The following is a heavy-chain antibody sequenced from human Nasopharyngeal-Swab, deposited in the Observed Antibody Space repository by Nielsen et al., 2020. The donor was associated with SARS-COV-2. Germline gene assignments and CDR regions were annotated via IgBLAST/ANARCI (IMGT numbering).Heavy chain of an antibody. CDR2: ISGSGGST. D-gene: IGHD3-3*01. V-gene: IGHV3-23*01. Sequence: GESLKISCAASGSTFSSYAMSWVRQAPGKGLEWVSAISGSGGSTYYADSVKGRFTISRDNSKNTLYLQMNSLRAEDTAVYYCAKESSITIFGVVASDVWGKGTTVTVSS. CDR1: GSTFSSYA. J-gene: IGHJ6*04. CDR3: AKESSITIFGVVASDV.